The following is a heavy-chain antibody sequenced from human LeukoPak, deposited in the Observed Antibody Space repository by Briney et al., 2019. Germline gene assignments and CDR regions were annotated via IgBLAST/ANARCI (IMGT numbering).Heavy chain of an antibody. V-gene: IGHV4-34*01. CDR2: INHSGST. D-gene: IGHD2-15*01. CDR3: ARAGYCSGGSCYSFDY. CDR1: GGSFSGYY. J-gene: IGHJ4*02. Sequence: PSETLSLTCAAYGGSFSGYYWSWIRQPPGKGLEWIGEINHSGSTNYNPSLKSRVTISVDTSKNQVSLKLSSVTAADTAVYYCARAGYCSGGSCYSFDYWGQGTLVTVSS.